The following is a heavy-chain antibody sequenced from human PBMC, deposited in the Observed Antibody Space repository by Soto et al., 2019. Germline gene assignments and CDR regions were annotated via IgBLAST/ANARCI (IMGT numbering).Heavy chain of an antibody. CDR2: IIPIFGTA. CDR1: GGTFSSYA. V-gene: IGHV1-69*13. CDR3: ARYQDRYCSGGSCYSVWFDP. J-gene: IGHJ5*02. D-gene: IGHD2-15*01. Sequence: GASVKVSCKASGGTFSSYAISWVRQAPGQGLEWMGGIIPIFGTANYAQKFQGRVTITADESTSTAYMELSSLRSEDTAVYYCARYQDRYCSGGSCYSVWFDPWGQGTLVTVSS.